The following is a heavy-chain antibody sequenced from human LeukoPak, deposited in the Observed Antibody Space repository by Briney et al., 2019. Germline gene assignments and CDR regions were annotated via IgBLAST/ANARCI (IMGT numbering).Heavy chain of an antibody. D-gene: IGHD5-24*01. CDR1: GGSCDDYY. CDR3: ARGRDRPKAGDH. V-gene: IGHV4-34*01. J-gene: IGHJ4*02. CDR2: IHPHGIF. Sequence: PSETLSLTCAVYGGSCDDYYCSWIRQPPGKGLEWIGEIHPHGIFYYNSSLTSRVTISIDTSKSQFSLRLTSVTAADTAFYYCARGRDRPKAGDHWGQGSLVTVSS.